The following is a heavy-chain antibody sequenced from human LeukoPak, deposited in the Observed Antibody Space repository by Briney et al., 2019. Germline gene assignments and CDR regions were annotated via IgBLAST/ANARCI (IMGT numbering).Heavy chain of an antibody. D-gene: IGHD3-10*01. CDR2: IIPIFGTA. CDR3: ARVFGATYYYGSGSYYNPLDY. V-gene: IGHV1-69*13. CDR1: GGTFSSYA. J-gene: IGHJ4*02. Sequence: EASVKVSCKASGGTFSSYAISWVRQAPGQGLEWMGGIIPIFGTANYAQKFQGRVTITADESTSTAYMELSSLRSEDTAVYYCARVFGATYYYGSGSYYNPLDYWGQGTLVTVSS.